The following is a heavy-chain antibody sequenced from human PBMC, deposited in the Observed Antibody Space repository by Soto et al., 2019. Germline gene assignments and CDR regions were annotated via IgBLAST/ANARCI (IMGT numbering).Heavy chain of an antibody. CDR3: ARDSGTSSSWSLDY. Sequence: EVQLVESGGGLIQPGGSLRLSCVASGFNVSSDYMNWVRQAPGKGLGWVSVLSTGGFTYYADSVKGRFTISRDSSKNTLSLQMNSLRVEDTAVYYCARDSGTSSSWSLDYWGQGVLVTVSS. CDR1: GFNVSSDY. J-gene: IGHJ4*02. V-gene: IGHV3-53*01. CDR2: LSTGGFT. D-gene: IGHD6-13*01.